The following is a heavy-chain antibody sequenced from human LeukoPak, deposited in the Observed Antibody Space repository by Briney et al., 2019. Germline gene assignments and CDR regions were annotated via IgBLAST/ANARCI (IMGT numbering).Heavy chain of an antibody. Sequence: PGGSLRLSCAASGFTFSSYGVHWVRQAPGKGLEWVAVIWYDGSNKYYADSVKGRFTISRDNSKNTLYLQMNSLRAEDTAVYYCARDRCTHGVCYSDYWGQGTLVTVSS. CDR2: IWYDGSNK. J-gene: IGHJ4*02. CDR1: GFTFSSYG. D-gene: IGHD2-8*01. V-gene: IGHV3-33*01. CDR3: ARDRCTHGVCYSDY.